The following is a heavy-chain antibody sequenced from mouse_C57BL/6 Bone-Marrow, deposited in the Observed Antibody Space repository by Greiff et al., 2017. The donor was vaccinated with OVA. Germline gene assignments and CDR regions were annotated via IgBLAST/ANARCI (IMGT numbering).Heavy chain of an antibody. V-gene: IGHV1-55*01. CDR2: IYPGSGSI. D-gene: IGHD3-2*02. CDR1: GYTFTSYW. CDR3: ARFGDSSGWFAY. Sequence: VQLQQPGAELVKPGASVKMSCKASGYTFTSYWITWVKQRPGQGLEWIGDIYPGSGSINYNEKFKSKATLTVDTSSSTAYMQLSSLTSEDSAVYYCARFGDSSGWFAYWGQGTLVTVSA. J-gene: IGHJ3*01.